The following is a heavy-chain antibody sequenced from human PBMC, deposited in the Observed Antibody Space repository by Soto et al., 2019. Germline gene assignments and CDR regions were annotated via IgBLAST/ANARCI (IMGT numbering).Heavy chain of an antibody. V-gene: IGHV1-69*06. CDR1: GGTFSSYA. CDR2: IIPIFGTA. J-gene: IGHJ6*02. D-gene: IGHD4-17*01. Sequence: SVKVSCKASGGTFSSYAISWVRQAPGQGLEWMGGIIPIFGTANYAQKFQGRVTITADKSTSTAYMELSSLRSEDTAAYYCARSDYGDYLKYGMDVWGQGTTVTVSS. CDR3: ARSDYGDYLKYGMDV.